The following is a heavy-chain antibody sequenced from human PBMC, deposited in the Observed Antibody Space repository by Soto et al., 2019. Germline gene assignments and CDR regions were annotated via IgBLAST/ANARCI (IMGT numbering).Heavy chain of an antibody. CDR1: GFTFSSYS. CDR3: ARSATARSHYFDY. CDR2: ISSSSSYI. Sequence: GGSLRLSCAASGFTFSSYSMNWVRQAPGKGLEWVSSISSSSSYIYYADSVKGRFTISRDNAKNSLYLQMNSLRAEDTAVYYCARSATARSHYFDYWGQGTLVTVSS. V-gene: IGHV3-21*01. J-gene: IGHJ4*02.